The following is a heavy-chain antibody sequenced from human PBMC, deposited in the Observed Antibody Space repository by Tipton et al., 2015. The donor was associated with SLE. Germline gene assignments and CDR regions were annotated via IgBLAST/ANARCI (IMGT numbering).Heavy chain of an antibody. Sequence: SLRLSCTASGFNFNYYWMHWVRQVPGTGLLWVSHINSGGTTTTYADSVKGRFTISGDTPKNTVYLQLSSLRVEDTAAYYCARQYLPGSGPSFDSWGQGTLVTVSS. D-gene: IGHD2/OR15-2a*01. V-gene: IGHV3-74*01. CDR1: GFNFNYYW. CDR3: ARQYLPGSGPSFDS. J-gene: IGHJ4*02. CDR2: INSGGTTT.